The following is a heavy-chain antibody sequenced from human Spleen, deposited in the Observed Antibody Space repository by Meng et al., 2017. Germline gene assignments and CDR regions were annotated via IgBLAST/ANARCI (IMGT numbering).Heavy chain of an antibody. J-gene: IGHJ4*02. CDR3: AKDLSKYDSSGYYPGYYFDY. V-gene: IGHV3-53*01. D-gene: IGHD3-22*01. Sequence: GESLKISCAASGFTVSHNYMSWVRQAPGKGLEWVSVIYSGGNTYYADSVKGRFTISRDNSKNTVYLQMNSLRAEDTAVYYCAKDLSKYDSSGYYPGYYFDYWGQGTLVTVSS. CDR2: IYSGGNT. CDR1: GFTVSHNY.